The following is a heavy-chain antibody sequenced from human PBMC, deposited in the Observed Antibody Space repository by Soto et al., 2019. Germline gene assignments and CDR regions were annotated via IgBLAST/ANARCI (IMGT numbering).Heavy chain of an antibody. V-gene: IGHV1-69*01. D-gene: IGHD1-26*01. Sequence: QVQLVQSGAAVKKPGSSVKVSCQASGGTFSSSSINWVRQAPGQGLEWMGEIIPIFGTANYAHKFQGRVTITADESTSTAYMELSSLRSEDTAVYYCARDGGRHSGGIDYWGQGTLVTVSS. J-gene: IGHJ4*02. CDR3: ARDGGRHSGGIDY. CDR2: IIPIFGTA. CDR1: GGTFSSSS.